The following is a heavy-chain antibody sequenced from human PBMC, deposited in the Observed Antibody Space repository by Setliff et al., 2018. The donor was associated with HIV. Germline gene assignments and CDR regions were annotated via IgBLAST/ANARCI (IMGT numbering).Heavy chain of an antibody. J-gene: IGHJ4*02. D-gene: IGHD3-22*01. CDR3: ARHASTWYYESSGPHFDY. CDR1: GYTFTGYY. Sequence: ASVKVSCKASGYTFTGYYIHWVRRAPGQGLEWVGRINPNSGATNYAQKLQGRVTMTTDTSTSTAYMELRSLRSDDTAVYYCARHASTWYYESSGPHFDYWGQGTLVTVSS. CDR2: INPNSGAT. V-gene: IGHV1-2*06.